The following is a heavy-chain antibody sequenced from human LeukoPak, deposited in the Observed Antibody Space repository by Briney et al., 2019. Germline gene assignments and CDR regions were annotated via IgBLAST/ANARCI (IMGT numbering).Heavy chain of an antibody. CDR1: GGSFSGYY. D-gene: IGHD3-22*01. Sequence: SETLSLTCAVYGGSFSGYYWSWIRQPPGKGLEWIGEINHSGNINYNPSLKSRVSISKDTSKSQFSLKLSSVTAADTAVYYCAILYASSGYYYFDYWGQGTLVTVSS. CDR2: INHSGNI. V-gene: IGHV4-34*01. CDR3: AILYASSGYYYFDY. J-gene: IGHJ4*02.